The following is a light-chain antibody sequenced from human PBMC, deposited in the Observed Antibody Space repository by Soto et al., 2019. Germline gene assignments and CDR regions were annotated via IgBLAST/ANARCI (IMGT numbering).Light chain of an antibody. J-gene: IGKJ1*01. V-gene: IGKV3-20*01. Sequence: EVVLTHSPGTLSFSPGDISSLSCRASRSITSTYLAWYQQKPGQAPRLLIYDASNRATGIPARFSGSGSGTDFTLTISRLEPEDSAVYYCQQHGSSPTWTFGQGTKVDNK. CDR3: QQHGSSPTWT. CDR2: DAS. CDR1: RSITSTY.